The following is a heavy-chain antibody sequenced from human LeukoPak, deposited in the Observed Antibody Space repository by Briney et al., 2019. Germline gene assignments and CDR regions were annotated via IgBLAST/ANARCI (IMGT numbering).Heavy chain of an antibody. CDR1: GFTLKNAW. D-gene: IGHD1-20*01. CDR3: ARNSWKAFDY. CDR2: IRSKTDGGTT. J-gene: IGHJ4*02. V-gene: IGHV3-15*01. Sequence: GGSLRLSCVASGFTLKNAWMSWVRQAPGKGLEWVGRIRSKTDGGTTDYAAPVKGRFTISRDNAKNSLYLQMNSLRADDTAVYYCARNSWKAFDYWGQGTLVTVSS.